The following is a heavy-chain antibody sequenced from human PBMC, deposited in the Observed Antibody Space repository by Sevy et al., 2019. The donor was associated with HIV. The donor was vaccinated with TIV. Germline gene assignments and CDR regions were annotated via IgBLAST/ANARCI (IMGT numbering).Heavy chain of an antibody. CDR2: LSFGCGEI. V-gene: IGHV3-30*12. D-gene: IGHD2-8*01. Sequence: GGSLRLSCAASGFTFSSYGMHWVRQAPVKGLEWVSTLSFGCGEINYADSVKGRFTISRDNSKSSVYLQMNNLRPEDTAVYYCAREGCTKPHDYWGQGTLVTVSS. CDR3: AREGCTKPHDY. J-gene: IGHJ4*02. CDR1: GFTFSSYG.